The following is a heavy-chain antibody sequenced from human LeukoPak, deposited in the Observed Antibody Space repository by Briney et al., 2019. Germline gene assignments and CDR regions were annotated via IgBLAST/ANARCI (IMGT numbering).Heavy chain of an antibody. D-gene: IGHD3-3*01. CDR1: GYTFTSYY. Sequence: GASVKVSCKASGYTFTSYYMHWVRQAPGQGLEWMGIINPSGGSTSYAQKFQGRVTMTRDMSTSTVYMELSSLRSEDTAVYYCAREGVTIFGVVISGRSAFDIWGQGTMVTVSS. CDR2: INPSGGST. V-gene: IGHV1-46*01. CDR3: AREGVTIFGVVISGRSAFDI. J-gene: IGHJ3*02.